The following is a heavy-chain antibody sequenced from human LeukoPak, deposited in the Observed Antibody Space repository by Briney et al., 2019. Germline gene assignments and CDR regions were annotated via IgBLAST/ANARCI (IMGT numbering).Heavy chain of an antibody. V-gene: IGHV1-46*01. CDR3: ARGYCSGGSCYYDAFDI. CDR2: INPRGGST. Sequence: GASVKVSCKASGDTFTSYYMHWVRQAPGQGLEWVGIINPRGGSTSYAQEFQGRVTMTRDMSTSTVYMELSSLRSEDTAVYYCARGYCSGGSCYYDAFDIWGQGTMVTVSS. CDR1: GDTFTSYY. J-gene: IGHJ3*02. D-gene: IGHD2-15*01.